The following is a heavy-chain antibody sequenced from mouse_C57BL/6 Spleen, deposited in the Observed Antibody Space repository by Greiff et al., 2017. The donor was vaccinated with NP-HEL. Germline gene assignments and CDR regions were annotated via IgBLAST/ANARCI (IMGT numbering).Heavy chain of an antibody. J-gene: IGHJ2*01. Sequence: VKLQESGPELVKPGASVKISCKASGYAFSSSWMNWVKQRPGKGLEWIGRIYPGDGDTNYNGKFKGKATLTADKSSSTAYMQLSSLTSEDSAVYFCARQGLLRSSSLDYWGQGTTLTVSS. D-gene: IGHD1-1*01. CDR2: IYPGDGDT. CDR1: GYAFSSSW. V-gene: IGHV1-82*01. CDR3: ARQGLLRSSSLDY.